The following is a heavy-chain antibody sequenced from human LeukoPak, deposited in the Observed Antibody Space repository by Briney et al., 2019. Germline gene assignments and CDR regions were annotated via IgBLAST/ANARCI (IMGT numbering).Heavy chain of an antibody. Sequence: GSLRLSCAASGFTFSSYSMNWVRQAPGKGLEWVSYISSSSSTIYYADSVKGRFTISRDDAKNSLYLQMNSLRAEDTAVYYCAKAATPSGQAAFDIWGQGTMVTVSS. J-gene: IGHJ3*02. CDR1: GFTFSSYS. CDR3: AKAATPSGQAAFDI. D-gene: IGHD1-26*01. V-gene: IGHV3-48*04. CDR2: ISSSSSTI.